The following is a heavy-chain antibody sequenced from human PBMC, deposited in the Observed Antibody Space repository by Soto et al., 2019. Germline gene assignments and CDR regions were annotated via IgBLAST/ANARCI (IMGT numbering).Heavy chain of an antibody. CDR2: INPNSGGT. CDR1: GYTFTGYY. D-gene: IGHD6-13*01. J-gene: IGHJ6*02. V-gene: IGHV1-2*02. Sequence: ASVKVSCKASGYTFTGYYMHWVRQAPGQGLEWMGWINPNSGGTNYAQKFQGRVTMTRDMSISTAYMELSRLRSDDTAVYYCARVRIAAQAVNYGMDVWGQGTTVTVSS. CDR3: ARVRIAAQAVNYGMDV.